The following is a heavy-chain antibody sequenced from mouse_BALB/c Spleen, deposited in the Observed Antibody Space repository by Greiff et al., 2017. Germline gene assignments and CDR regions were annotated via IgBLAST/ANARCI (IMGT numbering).Heavy chain of an antibody. V-gene: IGHV1-87*01. CDR2: IYPGDGYT. D-gene: IGHD1-2*01. J-gene: IGHJ4*01. CDR1: GYTFTSYW. Sequence: VQLQQSGAELAKPGASVKMSCKASGYTFTSYWMHWVKQRPGQGLEWIGAIYPGDGYTRYTQKFKGKATLTADKSSSTAYMQLSSLASEDSAVYYCARNCGYWYAMDDWGQGTSVTVSS. CDR3: ARNCGYWYAMDD.